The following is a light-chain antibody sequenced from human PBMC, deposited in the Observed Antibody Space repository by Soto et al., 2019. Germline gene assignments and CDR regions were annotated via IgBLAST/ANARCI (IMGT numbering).Light chain of an antibody. Sequence: EIVLTQFPGTLSLSPGERATLSCRASQSVSSSYLAWYQQKPGQAPRVLIFDASSRATGAPDRFSGSGSGTDFTLTISRLEPEDFAVYYCQQYGSSPLTFGGGTRVAIK. CDR3: QQYGSSPLT. J-gene: IGKJ4*01. CDR1: QSVSSSY. V-gene: IGKV3-20*01. CDR2: DAS.